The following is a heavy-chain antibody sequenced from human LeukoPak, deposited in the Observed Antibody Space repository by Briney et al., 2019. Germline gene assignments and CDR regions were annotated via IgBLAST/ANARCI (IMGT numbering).Heavy chain of an antibody. CDR3: ASYSSSRGDIEY. J-gene: IGHJ4*02. V-gene: IGHV3-7*02. Sequence: GGSLRLSCAASGFTFSTFWMNWVRQAPGKGPEWVANIKQDGSEKHYLDSVKGRFTISRDNAKNSLYLQMNSLRAEDTAVYYCASYSSSRGDIEYWGQGTLVTVSS. CDR1: GFTFSTFW. CDR2: IKQDGSEK. D-gene: IGHD3-10*01.